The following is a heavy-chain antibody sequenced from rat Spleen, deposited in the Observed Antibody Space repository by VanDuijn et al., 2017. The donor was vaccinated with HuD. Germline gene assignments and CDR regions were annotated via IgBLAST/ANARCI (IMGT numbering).Heavy chain of an antibody. D-gene: IGHD4-3*01. CDR3: ARLVGYWYFDF. CDR2: ISYDGSST. Sequence: EVQLVESGGGLVQPGRSLKLSCVASGFTFSDYNMAWVRQAPKKGLEWVATISYDGSSTYYRDSVKGRFTISRDNAKSTLYLQMDSLRSEDTATEYCARLVGYWYFDFWGTGTMVTVSA. J-gene: IGHJ1*01. V-gene: IGHV5-7*01. CDR1: GFTFSDYN.